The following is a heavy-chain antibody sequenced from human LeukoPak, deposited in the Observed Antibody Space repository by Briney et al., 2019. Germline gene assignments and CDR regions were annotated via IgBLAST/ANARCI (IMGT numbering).Heavy chain of an antibody. J-gene: IGHJ4*02. Sequence: GGSLRLSCAASGFTVSSNYMSWVRQAPGKGLEWVSVIYSGGSTYYADSVKGRFTISRDNSKNTLYLQMNSLRAEDTAVYYCARERLSSGSYPPTASDYWGQGTLVTVSS. CDR2: IYSGGST. CDR3: ARERLSSGSYPPTASDY. V-gene: IGHV3-66*01. CDR1: GFTVSSNY. D-gene: IGHD1-26*01.